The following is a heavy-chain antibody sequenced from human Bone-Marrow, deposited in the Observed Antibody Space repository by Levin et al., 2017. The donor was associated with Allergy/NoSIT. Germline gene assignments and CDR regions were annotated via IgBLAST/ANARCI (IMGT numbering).Heavy chain of an antibody. Sequence: GGSLRLSCAASGFTFDDYAMHWVRQAPGKGLEWVSGISWNSGSIGYADSVKGRFTISRDNAKNSLYLQMNSLRAEDTALYYCAKDMRGAAPLGRDYYYGMDVWGQGTTVTVSS. J-gene: IGHJ6*02. V-gene: IGHV3-9*01. CDR1: GFTFDDYA. CDR2: ISWNSGSI. CDR3: AKDMRGAAPLGRDYYYGMDV. D-gene: IGHD3-10*01.